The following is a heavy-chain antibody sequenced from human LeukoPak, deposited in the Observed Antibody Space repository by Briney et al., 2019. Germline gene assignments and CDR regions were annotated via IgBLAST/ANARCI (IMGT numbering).Heavy chain of an antibody. CDR2: IYYSGST. Sequence: SETLSLTCTVSGASISSSSYYWGWIRQPPGEGLEWIGSIYYSGSTYYNPSLKSRVTISVDTSKNQFSLKLSPVTAADTAVYYCARQTGYYYDSSGYYSDYWGQGTLVTVSS. J-gene: IGHJ4*02. V-gene: IGHV4-39*01. CDR3: ARQTGYYYDSSGYYSDY. D-gene: IGHD3-22*01. CDR1: GASISSSSYY.